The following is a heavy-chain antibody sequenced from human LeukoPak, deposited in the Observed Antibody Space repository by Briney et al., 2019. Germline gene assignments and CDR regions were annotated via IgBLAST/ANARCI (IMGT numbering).Heavy chain of an antibody. CDR3: AKAAMEYYGSGSYYRFPY. CDR1: GFTFSSYA. J-gene: IGHJ4*02. CDR2: ISGSGGST. V-gene: IGHV3-23*01. Sequence: GGSLRLSCAASGFTFSSYAISWGRQAPGKGLEWVSAISGSGGSTYYADSVKGRFTISRDNSKHTLYLQMNSLRAEDTAVYYCAKAAMEYYGSGSYYRFPYWGQGTLVTVSS. D-gene: IGHD3-10*01.